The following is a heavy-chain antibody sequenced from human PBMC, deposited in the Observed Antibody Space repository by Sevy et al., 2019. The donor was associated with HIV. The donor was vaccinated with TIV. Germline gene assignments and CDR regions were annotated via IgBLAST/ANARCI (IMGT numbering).Heavy chain of an antibody. V-gene: IGHV3-33*01. CDR3: AREILAVAGIGYYFDH. Sequence: GGSLRLSCVASGFTFSTYGMHWVRQAPGKGLEWVADIWYDGSNKEYVDSVKGRFTISRDNSKDTLYLQMNSLRAEDTAVYYCAREILAVAGIGYYFDHWGQGTPVTVSS. CDR1: GFTFSTYG. CDR2: IWYDGSNK. D-gene: IGHD6-19*01. J-gene: IGHJ4*02.